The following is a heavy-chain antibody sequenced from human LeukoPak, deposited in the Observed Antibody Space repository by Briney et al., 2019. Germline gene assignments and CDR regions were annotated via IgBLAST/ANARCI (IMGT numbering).Heavy chain of an antibody. Sequence: SETLSLTCAVSGYSISSGYYWGWIRQPPGKGLEWIGSIYHSGSTYYNPSLKSRVTISVDTSKNQFSLKLSSVTAADTAVYYCARVTAGDYFDYWGQGTLVTVSS. CDR1: GYSISSGYY. V-gene: IGHV4-38-2*01. CDR2: IYHSGST. D-gene: IGHD2-21*02. J-gene: IGHJ4*02. CDR3: ARVTAGDYFDY.